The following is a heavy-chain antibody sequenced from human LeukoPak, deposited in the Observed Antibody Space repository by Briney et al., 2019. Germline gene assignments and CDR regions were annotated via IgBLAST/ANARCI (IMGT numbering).Heavy chain of an antibody. CDR3: ARERYYYDSSGYYYYGMDV. Sequence: PSETLSLTCTVSGGSISSYYWSWIRQPPGKGLEWIGYINYSGSTNYNPSLKSRVTISVDTSKNQFSLKLSSVTAADTAVYYCARERYYYDSSGYYYYGMDVWGQGTTVTVSS. J-gene: IGHJ6*02. V-gene: IGHV4-59*01. D-gene: IGHD3-22*01. CDR1: GGSISSYY. CDR2: INYSGST.